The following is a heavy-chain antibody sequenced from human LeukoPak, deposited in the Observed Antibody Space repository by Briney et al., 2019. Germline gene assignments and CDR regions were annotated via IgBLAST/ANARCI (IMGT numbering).Heavy chain of an antibody. CDR3: VGFRATAGLY. V-gene: IGHV3-64D*06. D-gene: IGHD6-13*01. Sequence: GGSLRLSCEVSGFTFTDYSMHWVRQAPGKGLEYVSAITSNGGSAYYADSVKGRFTISRDNSRNTLYLQMSSLRADDTAVYYCVGFRATAGLYWGQGTLVTVSS. CDR1: GFTFTDYS. J-gene: IGHJ4*02. CDR2: ITSNGGSA.